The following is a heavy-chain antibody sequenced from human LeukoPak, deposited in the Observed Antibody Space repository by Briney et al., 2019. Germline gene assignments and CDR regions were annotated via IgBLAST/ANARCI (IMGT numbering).Heavy chain of an antibody. Sequence: ASVKVSCKVSGYTLTELSMHWVRQAPGKGLEWMGGFDPEDGETIYAQKFQGRVTMTEDTSTDTAYMELSSLRSEDTAVYYCATLGLFREHYDILTGPGFGYYFDYWGQGTMVTVSS. V-gene: IGHV1-24*01. CDR2: FDPEDGET. D-gene: IGHD3-9*01. J-gene: IGHJ4*03. CDR1: GYTLTELS. CDR3: ATLGLFREHYDILTGPGFGYYFDY.